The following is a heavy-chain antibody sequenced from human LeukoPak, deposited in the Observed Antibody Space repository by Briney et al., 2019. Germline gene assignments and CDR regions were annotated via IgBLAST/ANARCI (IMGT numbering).Heavy chain of an antibody. J-gene: IGHJ4*02. D-gene: IGHD3-3*01. V-gene: IGHV4-34*01. CDR3: ARGLNDSWTGENY. CDR1: DGSFSGYY. CDR2: INHSGST. Sequence: SETLSLTCAVYDGSFSGYYWSWIRQPPGKGLEWIGEINHSGSTNYNPSLKSRVTISLDTSKSQFSLKVRYVTAADAAVYYCARGLNDSWTGENYWGQGTLVTVSS.